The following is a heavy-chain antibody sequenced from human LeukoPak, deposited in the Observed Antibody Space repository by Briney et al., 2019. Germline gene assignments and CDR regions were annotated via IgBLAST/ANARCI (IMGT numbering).Heavy chain of an antibody. V-gene: IGHV3-11*01. CDR1: GFTFSDYY. Sequence: GGSLRLSCAASGFTFSDYYMSWIRQAPGKGLEWVSYISSSGSTIYYADSVKGRFTISRDNAKNSLYLQMNSPRAEDTAVYYCARLYYYDSSGYYNDYWGQGTLVTVSS. CDR2: ISSSGSTI. CDR3: ARLYYYDSSGYYNDY. D-gene: IGHD3-22*01. J-gene: IGHJ4*02.